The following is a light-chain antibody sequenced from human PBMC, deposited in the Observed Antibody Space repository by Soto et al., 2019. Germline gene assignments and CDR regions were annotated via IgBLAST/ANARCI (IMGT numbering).Light chain of an antibody. J-gene: IGLJ2*01. CDR3: QTGGSGMV. Sequence: QLVLTQSPSASASLGASVKLTCTLSSGHRSYAIAWHQQQPEKGPRYLMKLNSDGSHTKGDGIPDRFSGSSSGAERYLTISSLQSEDEADYYCQTGGSGMVFGGGTKLTVL. V-gene: IGLV4-69*01. CDR1: SGHRSYA. CDR2: LNSDGSH.